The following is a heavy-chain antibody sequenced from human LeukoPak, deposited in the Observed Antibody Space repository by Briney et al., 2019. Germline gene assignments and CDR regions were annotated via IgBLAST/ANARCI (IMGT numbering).Heavy chain of an antibody. CDR3: AKDPGVVVAALDY. J-gene: IGHJ4*02. CDR1: GFTFSSCG. CDR2: ISGSGGST. D-gene: IGHD2-15*01. Sequence: PGGTLRLSCAASGFTFSSCGMSWVRQAPGKGLEWVSAISGSGGSTYYADSVKGRFTISRDNSKNTLYLQMNSLRAEGTAVYYCAKDPGVVVAALDYWGQGTLVTVSS. V-gene: IGHV3-23*01.